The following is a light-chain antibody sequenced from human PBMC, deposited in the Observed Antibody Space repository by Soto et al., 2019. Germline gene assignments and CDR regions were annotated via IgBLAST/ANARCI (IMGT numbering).Light chain of an antibody. J-gene: IGLJ1*01. CDR2: EVN. V-gene: IGLV2-14*01. Sequence: QSVLTQAAGLSVSPGQSITISCTATSSDIGAYDYVSWVQQHPGKAPKLIISEVNNRPSGVSNRFSGSKSGNTAYLTLSWVQVEDEAQYCCFSFTTTSTHVFGRGPTPTVL. CDR3: FSFTTTSTHV. CDR1: SSDIGAYDY.